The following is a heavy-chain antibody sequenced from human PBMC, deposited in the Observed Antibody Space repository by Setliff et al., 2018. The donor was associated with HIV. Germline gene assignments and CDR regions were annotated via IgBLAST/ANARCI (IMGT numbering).Heavy chain of an antibody. CDR3: AKEPKLGGIAAPFDY. Sequence: GGSLRLSCAASGFTFSDYYMSWIRQAPGKGLEWVSYISTTSSYTNYADSVKGRFTISRDNSKNTLYLQMNSLRVEDTAVYYCAKEPKLGGIAAPFDYWGQGTLVTVSS. CDR2: ISTTSSYT. V-gene: IGHV3-11*05. D-gene: IGHD6-6*01. J-gene: IGHJ4*02. CDR1: GFTFSDYY.